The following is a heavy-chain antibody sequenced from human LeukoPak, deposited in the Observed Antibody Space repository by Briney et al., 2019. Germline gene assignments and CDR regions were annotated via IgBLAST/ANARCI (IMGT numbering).Heavy chain of an antibody. Sequence: GGSLRLSCAGSGFTFSDYAMSWVRQAPGKGLEWVSLISGGGTSTYYADSVTGRFTISRDNLKNTLYLQMNSLRAEDTAVFYCAKGPSGYSSGDNWFDPWGQGTLVTVSS. CDR2: ISGGGTST. D-gene: IGHD6-19*01. V-gene: IGHV3-23*01. J-gene: IGHJ5*02. CDR3: AKGPSGYSSGDNWFDP. CDR1: GFTFSDYA.